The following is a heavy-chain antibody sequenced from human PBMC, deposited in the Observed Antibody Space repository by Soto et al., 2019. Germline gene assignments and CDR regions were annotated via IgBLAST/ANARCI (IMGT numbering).Heavy chain of an antibody. Sequence: GSLRLSCAASGVTFSSLGMNWVRQAPGKGLEWVSGLSGAGGSTYYADSVKGRFTISRDNSKNMLLLQMNSLRAEDTAVYYCAKSKDSTIFGVVIYYFDYWGQGTLVTVSS. CDR2: LSGAGGST. D-gene: IGHD3-3*01. CDR1: GVTFSSLG. J-gene: IGHJ4*02. V-gene: IGHV3-23*01. CDR3: AKSKDSTIFGVVIYYFDY.